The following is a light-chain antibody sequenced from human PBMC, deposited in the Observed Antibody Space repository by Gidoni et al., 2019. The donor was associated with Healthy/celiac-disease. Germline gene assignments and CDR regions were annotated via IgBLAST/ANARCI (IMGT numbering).Light chain of an antibody. CDR3: QQYGTSPAT. CDR2: GAF. CDR1: ESVSNY. J-gene: IGKJ1*01. V-gene: IGKV3-20*01. Sequence: EIVLTQSPGTLSLSPGERATLSCRASESVSNYLAWYQHKACQAPRLLIHGAFSRANGIADRFSGSGSGTEFTLTISRLEPEDFAVYHCQQYGTSPATFGQETKVEIK.